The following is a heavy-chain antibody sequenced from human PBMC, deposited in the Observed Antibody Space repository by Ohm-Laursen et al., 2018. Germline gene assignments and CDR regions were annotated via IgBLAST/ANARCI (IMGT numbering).Heavy chain of an antibody. CDR1: GASIRSFY. Sequence: SDTLSLTCTVSGASIRSFYWTWVRQPPGEGLEYIGYIYHGGNINYNPSLKSRVTISVDTSKNQLSLRLGSVTAADTALYYCARFDNWDDAGFDNWGQGTLVTVSA. CDR3: ARFDNWDDAGFDN. D-gene: IGHD1-20*01. V-gene: IGHV4-59*08. J-gene: IGHJ4*02. CDR2: IYHGGNI.